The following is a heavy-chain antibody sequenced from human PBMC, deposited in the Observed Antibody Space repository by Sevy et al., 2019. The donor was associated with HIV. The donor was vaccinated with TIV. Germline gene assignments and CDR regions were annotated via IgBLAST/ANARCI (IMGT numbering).Heavy chain of an antibody. CDR3: ARDLPPSATTVAHFDC. Sequence: GGSLRLSCAASGFTFSSYSMNWDRQAPGKGLEWVSYISNSGTSMYYSHSVKGRFTISRDNARNSLYLQMNSLRAEDTAVYYCARDLPPSATTVAHFDCWGQGTLVTVSS. J-gene: IGHJ4*02. CDR1: GFTFSSYS. D-gene: IGHD4-17*01. CDR2: ISNSGTSM. V-gene: IGHV3-48*04.